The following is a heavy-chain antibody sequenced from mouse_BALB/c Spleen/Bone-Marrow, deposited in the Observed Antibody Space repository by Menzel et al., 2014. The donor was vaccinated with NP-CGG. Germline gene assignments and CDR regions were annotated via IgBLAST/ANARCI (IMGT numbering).Heavy chain of an antibody. V-gene: IGHV4-1*02. CDR2: INPDSRTI. CDR1: GFDFSRYW. CDR3: ARGNYYGHLDY. J-gene: IGHJ2*01. Sequence: EVKLEESGGGLVQPGGPLKLSCAASGFDFSRYWMSWVRQAPGKGLQWIGEINPDSRTINYTPSLKDKFIISRDNAKNTLYLQMSKVRSEDTALYYCARGNYYGHLDYWGQGTTLTVSS. D-gene: IGHD2-1*01.